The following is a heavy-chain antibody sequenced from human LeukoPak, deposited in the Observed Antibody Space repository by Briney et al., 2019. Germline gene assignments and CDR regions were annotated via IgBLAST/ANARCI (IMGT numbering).Heavy chain of an antibody. CDR1: GFTFSSYA. J-gene: IGHJ4*02. CDR2: ISGSGGST. V-gene: IGHV3-23*01. CDR3: AKGGYDFWSGPSPATFDY. Sequence: GGSLRLSCAASGFTFSSYAMSWVRQAPGKGLEWVSAISGSGGSTYYADSVKGRFTISRDNSKNTLYLQMNSLRAEDTAVYYCAKGGYDFWSGPSPATFDYWGQGTLITVSS. D-gene: IGHD3-3*01.